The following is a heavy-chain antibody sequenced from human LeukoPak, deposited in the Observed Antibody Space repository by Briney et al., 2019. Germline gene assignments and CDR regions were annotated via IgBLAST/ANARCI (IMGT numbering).Heavy chain of an antibody. CDR3: AGDYTGYYYYYGMDV. CDR1: GFTFSSYA. CDR2: ISYDGSNK. V-gene: IGHV3-30*04. Sequence: PGRSLRLSCAASGFTFSSYAMHWVRQAPGKGLEWVAVISYDGSNKYYADSVKGRFTISRDNSKNTLYLQMNSLRAEDTAVYYCAGDYTGYYYYYGMDVWGQGTTVTVSS. J-gene: IGHJ6*02. D-gene: IGHD4-11*01.